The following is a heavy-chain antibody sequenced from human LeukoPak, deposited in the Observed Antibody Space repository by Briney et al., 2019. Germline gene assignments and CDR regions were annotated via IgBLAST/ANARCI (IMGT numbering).Heavy chain of an antibody. J-gene: IGHJ4*02. CDR3: AVKAGYSGYY. D-gene: IGHD5-12*01. CDR1: GGSISSGGYY. V-gene: IGHV4-31*11. CDR2: IYYSGGT. Sequence: SETLSLTCAVSGGSISSGGYYWSWIRQHPGKGLEWVGYIYYSGGTYYNPSLKSRVTISVDTSKNQFSLKLSSVTAADTAVYYCAVKAGYSGYYWGQGTLVTVSS.